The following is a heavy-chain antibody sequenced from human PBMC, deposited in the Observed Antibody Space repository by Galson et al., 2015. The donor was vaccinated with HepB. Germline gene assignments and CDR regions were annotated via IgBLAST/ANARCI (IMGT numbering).Heavy chain of an antibody. V-gene: IGHV3-30-3*01. CDR2: ISYDGSNK. J-gene: IGHJ4*02. CDR1: GFTFSSYA. Sequence: SLRLSCAASGFTFSSYAMHWVRQAPGKGLEWVAVISYDGSNKYYADSVKGRFTISRDNSKNTLYLQMNSLRAEDTAVYYCARDAVYSSSWPYYFDYWGQGTLVTVSS. CDR3: ARDAVYSSSWPYYFDY. D-gene: IGHD6-13*01.